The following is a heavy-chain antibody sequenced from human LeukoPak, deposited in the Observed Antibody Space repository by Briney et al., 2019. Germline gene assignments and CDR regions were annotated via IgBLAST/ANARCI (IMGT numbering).Heavy chain of an antibody. CDR3: AREDGELLPDY. CDR2: INPNSGGT. Sequence: ASVKVSCKATGYIFTVYHIHWVRQAPGQGLEWMGWINPNSGGTNYAQKFQGRVTMTRDTSISTAYMELSRLRSDDTAVYYCAREDGELLPDYWGQGTLVTVSS. V-gene: IGHV1-2*02. J-gene: IGHJ4*02. D-gene: IGHD1-26*01. CDR1: GYIFTVYH.